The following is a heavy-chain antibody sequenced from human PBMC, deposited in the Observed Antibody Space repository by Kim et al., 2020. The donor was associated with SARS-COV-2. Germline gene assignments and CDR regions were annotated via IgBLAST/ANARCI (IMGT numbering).Heavy chain of an antibody. Sequence: SETLSLTCTVSGGSISSGGYYWSWIRQHPGKGLEWIGYIYYSGSTYYNPSLKSRVTISVDTSKNQFSLKLSSVTAADTAVYYCARARITMILVVKYFDYWGQGTLVTVSS. V-gene: IGHV4-31*03. CDR1: GGSISSGGYY. CDR2: IYYSGST. CDR3: ARARITMILVVKYFDY. J-gene: IGHJ4*02. D-gene: IGHD3-22*01.